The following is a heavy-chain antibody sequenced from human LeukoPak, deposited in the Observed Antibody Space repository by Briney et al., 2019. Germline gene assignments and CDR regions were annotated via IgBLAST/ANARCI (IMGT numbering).Heavy chain of an antibody. CDR1: GYTFTIFD. D-gene: IGHD3-3*01. CDR3: AKGAIFGVTTRGYGMDV. Sequence: ASVKVSCKASGYTFTIFDINWVRQAPGQGLEWVGWMNPKTGDTVYAQNFQGRVTMTRDTSIGTAYMELSSLRSEDTAVYYCAKGAIFGVTTRGYGMDVWDQGTSVTVSS. V-gene: IGHV1-8*01. CDR2: MNPKTGDT. J-gene: IGHJ6*02.